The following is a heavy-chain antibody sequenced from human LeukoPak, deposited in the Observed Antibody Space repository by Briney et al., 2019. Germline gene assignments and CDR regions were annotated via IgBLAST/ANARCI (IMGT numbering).Heavy chain of an antibody. V-gene: IGHV3-53*05. Sequence: GGPLRLSCAASGFTVSSNYMSWVRQAPGKGLEWVSVIYSGGSTYYADSVKGRFTISRDNSKNTLYLQMNSLRAEDTAVYYCARGGGGMRYFDSQNYYYGMDVWGQGTTVTVSS. J-gene: IGHJ6*02. D-gene: IGHD3-9*01. CDR1: GFTVSSNY. CDR3: ARGGGGMRYFDSQNYYYGMDV. CDR2: IYSGGST.